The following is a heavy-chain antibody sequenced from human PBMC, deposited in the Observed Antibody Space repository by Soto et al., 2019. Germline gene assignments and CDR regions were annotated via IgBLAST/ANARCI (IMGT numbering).Heavy chain of an antibody. CDR3: ARGYYYGSGRPTPGGMDV. CDR1: GSTFTNYD. CDR2: ISTYTGNT. J-gene: IGHJ6*02. Sequence: QVHLVQSGAEVKKPGASVKVSCKASGSTFTNYDINWVRQAPGQGLEWMGWISTYTGNTNYAQKLQGRVTMTTDTSTSTAYMELRSLRSDDTAVYYCARGYYYGSGRPTPGGMDVWGQGTTVTVSS. D-gene: IGHD3-10*01. V-gene: IGHV1-18*01.